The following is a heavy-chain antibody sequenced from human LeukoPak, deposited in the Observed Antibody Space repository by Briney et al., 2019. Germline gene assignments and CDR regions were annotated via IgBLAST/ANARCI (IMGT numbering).Heavy chain of an antibody. CDR1: GFTFNSYA. CDR2: ISGSGGST. D-gene: IGHD5-24*01. J-gene: IGHJ4*02. CDR3: ARGASVDRTYNYYDY. Sequence: GGSLRLSCAASGFTFNSYAMSWVRQAPGKGLEGVSAISGSGGSTYYADSVKGRFTISRDNAKNTLYLQMNSLRAEDTAVYYCARGASVDRTYNYYDYWGQGTLVTVSS. V-gene: IGHV3-23*01.